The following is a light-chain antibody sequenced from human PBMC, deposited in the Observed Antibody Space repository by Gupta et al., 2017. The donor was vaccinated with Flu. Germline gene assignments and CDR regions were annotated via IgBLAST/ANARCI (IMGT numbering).Light chain of an antibody. CDR1: SSNIGSNT. Sequence: VTIACSGSSSNIGSNTVNWYQQLTGTAPKLLIYSNNQRPSGVPDRFSGSNSGTSASLAISGLQSEEEADYYCAAWDDSRNGFYVFGTGTKVTVL. CDR3: AAWDDSRNGFYV. V-gene: IGLV1-44*01. J-gene: IGLJ1*01. CDR2: SNN.